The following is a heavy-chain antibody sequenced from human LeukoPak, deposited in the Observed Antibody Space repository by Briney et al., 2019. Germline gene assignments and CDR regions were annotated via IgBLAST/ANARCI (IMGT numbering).Heavy chain of an antibody. CDR2: IYPGDSDT. CDR3: ARPTYSGSYEAFDI. J-gene: IGHJ3*02. D-gene: IGHD1-26*01. Sequence: GASLQISCKGSGSIFTSYWIGWVRPLPGKGLEWMGIIYPGDSDTRYSPSFQGQVTISADKSISTAYLQWSSLKASDTAMYYCARPTYSGSYEAFDIWGQGTMVIVSS. CDR1: GSIFTSYW. V-gene: IGHV5-51*01.